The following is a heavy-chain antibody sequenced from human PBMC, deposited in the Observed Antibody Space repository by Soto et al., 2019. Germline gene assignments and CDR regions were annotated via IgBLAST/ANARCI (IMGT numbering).Heavy chain of an antibody. CDR3: AKDRATIFGVVWKYGMDV. Sequence: EVQLLESGGGLVQPGGSLRLSCAASGFKFRSYAMAWVRQAPGKGLEWVSGISESGGSTNYADSVRGRFTISRDNSRNTLELLMKRLRAEDTAVYYCAKDRATIFGVVWKYGMDVWGQGTTVSVSS. J-gene: IGHJ6*02. CDR2: ISESGGST. CDR1: GFKFRSYA. D-gene: IGHD3-3*01. V-gene: IGHV3-23*01.